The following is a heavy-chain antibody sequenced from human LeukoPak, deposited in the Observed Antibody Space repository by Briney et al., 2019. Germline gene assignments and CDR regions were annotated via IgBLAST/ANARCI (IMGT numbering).Heavy chain of an antibody. Sequence: ASVKVSCKASGYTFTSNYMHWVRQAPGQGLEWMGITHPSGGNTNYAQKFQGRVAMTRDTSTSTVYMELSSLRSEDTAIYYCARDCSSTRCQGPVFDNWGQGTLVTVSS. D-gene: IGHD2-2*01. CDR2: THPSGGNT. V-gene: IGHV1-46*01. J-gene: IGHJ4*02. CDR1: GYTFTSNY. CDR3: ARDCSSTRCQGPVFDN.